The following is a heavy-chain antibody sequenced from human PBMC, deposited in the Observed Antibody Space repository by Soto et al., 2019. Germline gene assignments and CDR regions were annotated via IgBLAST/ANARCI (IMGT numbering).Heavy chain of an antibody. J-gene: IGHJ5*02. CDR1: GFTFSTHA. CDR3: ARDWRTAGTTGWFDP. D-gene: IGHD6-13*01. V-gene: IGHV3-30-3*01. Sequence: QEQVVESGGGVVQPGRSLRLSCAASGFTFSTHAMHWVRQAPGRGLAWVAIISYDGTTKDYADSVKGRFTISRDNSKNDVYWQVNSLRSEDTALYYCARDWRTAGTTGWFDPWGQGTLVTVSS. CDR2: ISYDGTTK.